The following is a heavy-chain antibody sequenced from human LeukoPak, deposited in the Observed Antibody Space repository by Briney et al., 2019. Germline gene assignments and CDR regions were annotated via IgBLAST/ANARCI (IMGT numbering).Heavy chain of an antibody. CDR1: GFTFSSYE. CDR3: VRQMIRFWFDP. CDR2: ISSSGSTI. J-gene: IGHJ5*02. D-gene: IGHD3-16*01. V-gene: IGHV3-48*03. Sequence: GGSLRLSCAASGFTFSSYEMHWVRQAPGKGLEWVSYISSSGSTIYYADSVKGRFTISRDNAKNSLYLQMNSLRAEDTAVYYCVRQMIRFWFDPWGQGTLVTVSS.